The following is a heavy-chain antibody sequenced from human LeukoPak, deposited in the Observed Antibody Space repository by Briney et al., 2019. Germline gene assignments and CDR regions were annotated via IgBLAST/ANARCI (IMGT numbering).Heavy chain of an antibody. CDR2: ISGDGRSI. V-gene: IGHV3-74*01. CDR1: GFTFSTYY. J-gene: IGHJ1*01. D-gene: IGHD3-22*01. CDR3: VRMAGYDSSGFYGYLPQ. Sequence: PGGSLRLSCAASGFTFSTYYMHWVRQAPGKGLVWLSRISGDGRSITYADSVKGRFTISRDNAENTLYLQLNSLRVEDTAVYYCVRMAGYDSSGFYGYLPQWGQGTLVTVSS.